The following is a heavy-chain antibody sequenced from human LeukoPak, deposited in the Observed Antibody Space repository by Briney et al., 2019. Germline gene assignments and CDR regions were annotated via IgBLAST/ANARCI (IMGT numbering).Heavy chain of an antibody. J-gene: IGHJ4*02. V-gene: IGHV3-53*01. CDR2: IYSGGST. Sequence: QPGGSLRLSCAASGFTVSSNYMSWVRQAPGKGLEWVSVIYSGGSTYYADSVKGRFTIFRDNSKNTLYLQMNSLRAEDTAVYYCASSINSDSSGYDDYWGQGTLVTVSS. CDR3: ASSINSDSSGYDDY. CDR1: GFTVSSNY. D-gene: IGHD3-22*01.